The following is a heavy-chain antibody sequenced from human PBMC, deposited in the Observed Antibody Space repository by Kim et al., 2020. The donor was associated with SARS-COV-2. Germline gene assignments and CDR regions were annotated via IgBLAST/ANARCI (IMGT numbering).Heavy chain of an antibody. CDR3: ARGIATTGHSRVLGY. Sequence: SETLSLTCTVSGGSISSSTYYWDWIRQPPGKGLEWIGSIYFSGNTYYNPSLKSRVAISIDSSKNQFSLKVNSMTAADTAVYYCARGIATTGHSRVLGYWGQGTLVTVSS. CDR1: GGSISSSTYY. CDR2: IYFSGNT. J-gene: IGHJ4*02. V-gene: IGHV4-39*01. D-gene: IGHD1-1*01.